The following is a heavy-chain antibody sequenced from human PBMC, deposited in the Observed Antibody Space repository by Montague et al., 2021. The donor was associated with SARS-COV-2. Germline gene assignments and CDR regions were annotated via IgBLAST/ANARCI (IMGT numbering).Heavy chain of an antibody. D-gene: IGHD3-22*01. J-gene: IGHJ6*02. CDR3: TRGGGYYNYGLDV. V-gene: IGHV4-59*01. CDR2: IYYSGST. Sequence: SETLSLTCNVSGGSISNYYWSWIRQPPGRGLEWIGYIYYSGSTDYSPSLKSRVTISLDTSKNQFSLKVTSVTAADTAAYYCTRGGGYYNYGLDVWGPGTTVTVSS. CDR1: GGSISNYY.